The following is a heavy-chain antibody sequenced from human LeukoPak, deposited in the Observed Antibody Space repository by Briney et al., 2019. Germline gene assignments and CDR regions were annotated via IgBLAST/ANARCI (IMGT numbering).Heavy chain of an antibody. V-gene: IGHV3-23*01. D-gene: IGHD2-15*01. Sequence: GGSLTLSCATSGFTFRSCVMAWFRQAPGKGLEWVSSISGSGGSTYHADSVKGRFTISRDNSMNTVYLQMNSLRADDTAVYYCAKRDCSGTHCCGFDYWGQGTLVTVSS. CDR2: ISGSGGST. J-gene: IGHJ4*02. CDR3: AKRDCSGTHCCGFDY. CDR1: GFTFRSCV.